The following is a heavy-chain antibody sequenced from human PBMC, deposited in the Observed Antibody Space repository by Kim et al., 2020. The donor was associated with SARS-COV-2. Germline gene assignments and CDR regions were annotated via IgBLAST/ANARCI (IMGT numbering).Heavy chain of an antibody. D-gene: IGHD5-18*01. Sequence: GGSLRLSCAASGFTFSDYYMSWIRQAPGKGLEWVSYISSSGSTIYYADSVKGRFTISRDNAKNSLYLQMNSLRAEDTAVYYCARDRGGPDTAMVLYYFDYWGQGTLVTVSS. CDR2: ISSSGSTI. V-gene: IGHV3-11*01. CDR3: ARDRGGPDTAMVLYYFDY. J-gene: IGHJ4*02. CDR1: GFTFSDYY.